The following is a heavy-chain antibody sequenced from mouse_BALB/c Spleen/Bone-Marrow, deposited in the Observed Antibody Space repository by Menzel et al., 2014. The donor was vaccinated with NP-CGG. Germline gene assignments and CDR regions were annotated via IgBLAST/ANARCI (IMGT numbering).Heavy chain of an antibody. CDR3: ARYYDYDWYFDV. CDR2: IYPGSGST. D-gene: IGHD2-4*01. J-gene: IGHJ1*01. V-gene: IGHV1-77*01. Sequence: QVQLKQSGPELVKPGASVKMSCKASGYTFTDYVISWVKQRTGQGLEWIGEIYPGSGSTYYNEKFKGKATLTADKSSNTAYMQLSSLTSEDSAVYFCARYYDYDWYFDVWGAGTTDTVSS. CDR1: GYTFTDYV.